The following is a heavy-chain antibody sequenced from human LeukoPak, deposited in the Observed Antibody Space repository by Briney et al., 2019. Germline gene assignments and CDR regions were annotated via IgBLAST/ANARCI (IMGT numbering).Heavy chain of an antibody. D-gene: IGHD3-10*01. Sequence: ASVKVSCKASGYTFTSYGISWVRQAPGQGLEWMGWISAYNGNTNYAQKLQGRVTMTTDTSTSTAYMELRSLRSDDTAVYYCARDQLLWFGELPNYFDYWGQGTLVTVSS. CDR1: GYTFTSYG. CDR3: ARDQLLWFGELPNYFDY. V-gene: IGHV1-18*01. CDR2: ISAYNGNT. J-gene: IGHJ4*02.